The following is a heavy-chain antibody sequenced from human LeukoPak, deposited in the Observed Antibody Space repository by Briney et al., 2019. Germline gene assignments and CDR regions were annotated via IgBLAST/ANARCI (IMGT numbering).Heavy chain of an antibody. V-gene: IGHV4-4*07. CDR2: IYDSGRT. Sequence: SSETLSLTCTVSGGSIRSYYWTWIRQPAGKGLEWIGRIYDSGRTNYCPSLKSRVTISLDKSKNQFSLKLNSVTAADTAVYYCAREVAVAWNWFDPWGQGILVTVSS. CDR1: GGSIRSYY. D-gene: IGHD6-19*01. CDR3: AREVAVAWNWFDP. J-gene: IGHJ5*02.